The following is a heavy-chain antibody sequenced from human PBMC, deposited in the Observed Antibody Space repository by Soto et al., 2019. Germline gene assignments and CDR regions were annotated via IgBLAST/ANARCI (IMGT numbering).Heavy chain of an antibody. D-gene: IGHD1-1*01. Sequence: QVQLQQWGAGLLKPSETLSLTCAVYGGFVSSGSYYWSWIRQPPGKGMEWIGEMSHSGGTHFNPSLKRRVTISVDTSQNQFSLMMSSVTAADTALYYCARVERGTATTVVDAFDIWGPGTMVTVSS. V-gene: IGHV4-34*01. CDR2: MSHSGGT. CDR3: ARVERGTATTVVDAFDI. J-gene: IGHJ3*02. CDR1: GGFVSSGSYY.